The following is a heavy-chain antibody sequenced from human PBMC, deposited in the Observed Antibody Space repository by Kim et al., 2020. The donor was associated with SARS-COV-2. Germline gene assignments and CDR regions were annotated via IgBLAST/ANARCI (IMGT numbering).Heavy chain of an antibody. J-gene: IGHJ4*02. CDR2: INSDGSST. CDR3: TRGADGDY. Sequence: GGSLRLSCAASGFTFSNSWMYWVRQGPGKGLVWVARINSDGSSTSYADSVKGRFTISRDNAKNRLYLQTKSLRAEDTAVYYCTRGADGDYWGQGTLVTVSS. V-gene: IGHV3-74*01. CDR1: GFTFSNSW.